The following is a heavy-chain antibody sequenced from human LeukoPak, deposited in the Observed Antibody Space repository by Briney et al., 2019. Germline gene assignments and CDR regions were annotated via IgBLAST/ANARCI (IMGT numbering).Heavy chain of an antibody. CDR1: GYTFTGYY. CDR2: INPNSGGT. D-gene: IGHD2-15*01. V-gene: IGHV1-2*02. Sequence: GASVKVSCNASGYTFTGYYMHWVRQAPGQGLEWMGWINPNSGGTNYAQKFQGRVTMTRDTSISTAYMELSRLRSDDTAVYYCARGYCSGGSCYGLCDYWGQGTLVTVSS. CDR3: ARGYCSGGSCYGLCDY. J-gene: IGHJ4*02.